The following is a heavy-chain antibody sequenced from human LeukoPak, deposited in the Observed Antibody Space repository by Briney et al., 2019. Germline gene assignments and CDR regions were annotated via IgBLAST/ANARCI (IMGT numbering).Heavy chain of an antibody. CDR3: ARGHQPRFDP. CDR2: ISSSSSYI. V-gene: IGHV3-21*01. Sequence: PGGSPRLSCAASGFTFSSYSMNWVRQAPGKGLEWVSSISSSSSYIYYADSVKGRFTISRDNAKNSLYLQMNSLRAEDTAVYYCARGHQPRFDPWGQGTLVTVSS. D-gene: IGHD2-2*01. CDR1: GFTFSSYS. J-gene: IGHJ5*02.